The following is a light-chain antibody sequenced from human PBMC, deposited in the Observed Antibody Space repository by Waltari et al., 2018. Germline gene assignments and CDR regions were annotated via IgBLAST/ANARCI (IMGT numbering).Light chain of an antibody. CDR1: SSNNGAGYA. Sequence: SVLTQQPSLSETPGQTATIACTWSSSNNGAGYAVHCYQQLPGTAPKLSMSGDDNRPCGVPDRFSGAKSGSSASRAITELQAEDEADYYCQCYDSSLSGVFGGGTKLTDL. J-gene: IGLJ2*01. CDR2: GDD. V-gene: IGLV1-40*01. CDR3: QCYDSSLSGV.